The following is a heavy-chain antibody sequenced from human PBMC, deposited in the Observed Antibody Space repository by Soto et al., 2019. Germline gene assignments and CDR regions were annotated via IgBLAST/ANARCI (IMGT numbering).Heavy chain of an antibody. Sequence: QVQLVQSGAEVRQPASSVKVSCKTSGATFSSYAITWVRQAPGQGLEWMGGIVPTVDTSTYAQKFQGRVTLTEDKFTNTVYMELSSLRSDDTAVYYCVRVVAIPGYPDNWGQGTLVTVSS. V-gene: IGHV1-69*14. CDR2: IVPTVDTS. J-gene: IGHJ4*02. CDR1: GATFSSYA. D-gene: IGHD5-12*01. CDR3: VRVVAIPGYPDN.